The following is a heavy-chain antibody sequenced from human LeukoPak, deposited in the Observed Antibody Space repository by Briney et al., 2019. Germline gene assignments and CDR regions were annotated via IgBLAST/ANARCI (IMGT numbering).Heavy chain of an antibody. CDR3: ARGYCSSTSCRSSNHDY. CDR2: INLNSGGT. V-gene: IGHV1-2*02. Sequence: ASVTLSFTASGYTFTFYYMHWERQAPGQGLERMGWINLNSGGTNYAQRFQGRGPMTRDTSISTAYMELSRLRSDDTAVYCCARGYCSSTSCRSSNHDYWGQGTLVTVSS. D-gene: IGHD2-2*01. J-gene: IGHJ4*02. CDR1: GYTFTFYY.